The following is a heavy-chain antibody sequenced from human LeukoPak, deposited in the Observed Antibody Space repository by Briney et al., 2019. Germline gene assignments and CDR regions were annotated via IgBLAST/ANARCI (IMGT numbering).Heavy chain of an antibody. CDR3: AGKKGGYSYGLYYYYMDV. V-gene: IGHV3-23*01. J-gene: IGHJ6*03. D-gene: IGHD5-18*01. CDR2: ISGSGGST. CDR1: AFTFSTYV. Sequence: GGSLRLSCAASAFTFSTYVMSWVRQAPGKGLEWVSGISGSGGSTYYADSVKGRFTISRDNAKNSLYLQMNSLRAEDTAVYYCAGKKGGYSYGLYYYYMDVWGKGTTVTVSS.